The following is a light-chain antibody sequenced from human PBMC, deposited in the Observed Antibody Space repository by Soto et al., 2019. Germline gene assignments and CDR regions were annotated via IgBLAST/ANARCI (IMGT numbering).Light chain of an antibody. CDR3: QQYNIWLLWT. J-gene: IGKJ1*01. CDR1: ESVTSS. Sequence: EIVMTQSPATLSVSPGDRATLSCRASESVTSSLAWYQQKPGQPPRLLIYAASTRATDVPARFSGGGSETEFTLPISSLQSEDFAVYFCQQYNIWLLWTFGQGTKVEIK. V-gene: IGKV3-15*01. CDR2: AAS.